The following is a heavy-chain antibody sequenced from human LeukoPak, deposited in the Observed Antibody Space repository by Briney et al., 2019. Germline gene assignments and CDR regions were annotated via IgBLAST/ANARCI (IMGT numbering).Heavy chain of an antibody. Sequence: ASVKVSCKASGYTFTGYYMHWVRQAPGQGLEWMGWINPNSGGTNYAQKFQGRVTMTRDTSISTAYMELSRLRSDDTAVYYCARDGSPYSSSWYYYYYYMDVWGKGTTVTVSS. CDR1: GYTFTGYY. CDR3: ARDGSPYSSSWYYYYYYMDV. V-gene: IGHV1-2*02. D-gene: IGHD6-13*01. J-gene: IGHJ6*03. CDR2: INPNSGGT.